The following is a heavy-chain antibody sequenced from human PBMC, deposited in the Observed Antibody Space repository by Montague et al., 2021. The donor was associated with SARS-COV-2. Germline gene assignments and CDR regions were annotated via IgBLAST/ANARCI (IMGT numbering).Heavy chain of an antibody. CDR3: ARRGSAVWGVTVSDELDY. CDR1: GGSFSGYY. D-gene: IGHD3-10*01. Sequence: SETLSLTCAVYGGSFSGYYWSWIRQPPEKGLEWIGEINQSGRTNNNPSLKSRVTISVDTSKNQFSLKLSSVTAADTAVYYCARRGSAVWGVTVSDELDYWGQGILVIVSS. CDR2: INQSGRT. V-gene: IGHV4-34*01. J-gene: IGHJ4*02.